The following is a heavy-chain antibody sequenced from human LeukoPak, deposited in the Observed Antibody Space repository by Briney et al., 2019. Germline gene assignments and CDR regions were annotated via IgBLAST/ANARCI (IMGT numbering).Heavy chain of an antibody. D-gene: IGHD3-3*01. CDR2: INHSGST. V-gene: IGHV4-34*01. J-gene: IGHJ4*02. CDR1: GGSFSGYY. CDR3: ARPASDFWSGYYRGPFDY. Sequence: PSETLSLTCAVYGGSFSGYYWSWIRQPPGKGLEWIGEINHSGSTNYNPSLKSRVTISVDTSKNQFSLKLSSVTAADTAVYYCARPASDFWSGYYRGPFDYWGQGTLVTVSS.